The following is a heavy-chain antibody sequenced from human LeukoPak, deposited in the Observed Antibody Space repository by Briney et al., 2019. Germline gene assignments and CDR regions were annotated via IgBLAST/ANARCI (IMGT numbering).Heavy chain of an antibody. CDR1: GFTFSNYA. V-gene: IGHV3-23*01. J-gene: IGHJ4*02. CDR3: LSWGGSGSYGDY. D-gene: IGHD3-10*01. CDR2: ISDNSGYT. Sequence: GGSLRLSCAASGFTFSNYAVTWVRQAPGKGLEWVSTISDNSGYTYYADSVKGRFTISRDNSKNTLYLQMHSLRPEDTAVYYCLSWGGSGSYGDYWGQGILVTVSS.